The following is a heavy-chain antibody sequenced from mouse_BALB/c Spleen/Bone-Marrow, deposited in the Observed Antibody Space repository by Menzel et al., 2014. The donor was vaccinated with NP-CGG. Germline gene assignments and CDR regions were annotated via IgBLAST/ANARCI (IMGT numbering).Heavy chain of an antibody. CDR3: ARPMINTYFDH. CDR1: GFTFSNYG. V-gene: IGHV5-6*01. D-gene: IGHD2-4*01. Sequence: EVQVVESGGDLVKPGGSLKLSCAASGFTFSNYGMSWVRQTPDKRLEWVATISSGGSYTYYPDSVKGRLTISRDNAKNTLYLQMSSLKSEDTAMYYCARPMINTYFDHWGQGTTLTVSS. J-gene: IGHJ2*01. CDR2: ISSGGSYT.